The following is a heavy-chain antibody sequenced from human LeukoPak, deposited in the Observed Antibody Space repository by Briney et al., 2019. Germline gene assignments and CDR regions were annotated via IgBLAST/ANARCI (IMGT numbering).Heavy chain of an antibody. Sequence: ASVKVSCKASGYTFTSYDINWVRQATGQGLEWMGWMNPNSGNTSYAQKFQGRVTMTRDTSTSTVYMELSSLRSEDTAVYYCARDKSRGDHAFDIWGQGTMVTVSS. CDR2: MNPNSGNT. CDR3: ARDKSRGDHAFDI. CDR1: GYTFTSYD. D-gene: IGHD5-24*01. V-gene: IGHV1-8*01. J-gene: IGHJ3*02.